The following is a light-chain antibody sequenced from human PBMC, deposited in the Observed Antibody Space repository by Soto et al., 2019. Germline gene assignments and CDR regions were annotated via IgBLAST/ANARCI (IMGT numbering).Light chain of an antibody. CDR1: SGHVSYI. J-gene: IGLJ3*02. V-gene: IGLV4-60*02. Sequence: QSVLTQSSSASASLGSSVKLTCTLSSGHVSYIIAWHQQQPGKAPRYLMQLEGTGKYNKGGGVSDRFSGSSSGADRYLTIADLQFEDEADYCWETWANNIGVFGGGTKLTVL. CDR3: ETWANNIGV. CDR2: LEGTGKY.